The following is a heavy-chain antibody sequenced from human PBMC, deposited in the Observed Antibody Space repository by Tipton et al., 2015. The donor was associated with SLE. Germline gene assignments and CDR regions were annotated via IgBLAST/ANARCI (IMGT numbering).Heavy chain of an antibody. CDR3: ARDLRVEYYFDY. D-gene: IGHD3-3*01. Sequence: SLRLSCAASGFTFRSYWMSWVRQAPGKGLEWVANIKQDGSAKYYVASVKGRFTISRDNAKNSLYLQMHSLRAEDTAVYYCARDLRVEYYFDYWGQGTLVTVSS. V-gene: IGHV3-7*01. CDR2: IKQDGSAK. CDR1: GFTFRSYW. J-gene: IGHJ4*02.